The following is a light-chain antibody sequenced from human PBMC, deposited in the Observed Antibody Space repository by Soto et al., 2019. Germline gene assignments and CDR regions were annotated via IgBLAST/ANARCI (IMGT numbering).Light chain of an antibody. J-gene: IGLJ3*02. CDR2: EVT. CDR3: SLYAASHNVCFV. Sequence: QSALTQPPSASGSPGQSVTISCTVTSSDVGGYNYVSWYQQYPGRAPKRMIYEVTKRPSGVPDRFSGSMSGNTASLTVSGLQDEVDADYFFSLYAASHNVCFVFGGGTKVTV. CDR1: SSDVGGYNY. V-gene: IGLV2-8*01.